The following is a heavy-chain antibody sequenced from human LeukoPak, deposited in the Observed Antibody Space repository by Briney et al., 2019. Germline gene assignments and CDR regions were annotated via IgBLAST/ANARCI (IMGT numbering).Heavy chain of an antibody. CDR3: TTDMTLC. J-gene: IGHJ4*02. Sequence: PGGSLRLSCTVSGFTVSSNSMSWVRQAPGKGLEWVGRIKSKTDGGTTDYAAPVKGRFTISRDDSKNTLYLQMNSLKTEDTAVYYCTTDMTLCWGQGTLVTVSS. CDR1: GFTVSSNS. CDR2: IKSKTDGGTT. D-gene: IGHD3-16*01. V-gene: IGHV3-15*01.